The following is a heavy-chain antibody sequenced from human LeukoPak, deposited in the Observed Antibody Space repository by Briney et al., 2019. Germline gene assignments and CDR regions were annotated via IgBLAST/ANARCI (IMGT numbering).Heavy chain of an antibody. CDR1: GFSLSTAGEG. V-gene: IGHV2-5*02. CDR3: ARRGFSGSYHFDY. J-gene: IGHJ4*02. Sequence: SGPTLVKPTQTLTLSCTFSGFSLSTAGEGVGWVRQPPGKALEWLVLIYWDDDIHYSPSLKSRLTITKDTSKNQVVLTMANMDPVETATNYCARRGFSGSYHFDYWGQGTLVTVSS. D-gene: IGHD1-26*01. CDR2: IYWDDDI.